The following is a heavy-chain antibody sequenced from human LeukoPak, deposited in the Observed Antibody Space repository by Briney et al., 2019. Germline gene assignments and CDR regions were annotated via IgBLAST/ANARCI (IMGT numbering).Heavy chain of an antibody. CDR2: IYYSGST. J-gene: IGHJ6*02. Sequence: SETLSLTCTVSGGSISSYYWSWIRQPPGKGLEWIGYIYYSGSTNYNPSLKSRVTISVDTSKNQFSLKLSSVTAADTAVYYCAREDGSGGLYGMDVWGQGTTVTVSS. CDR3: AREDGSGGLYGMDV. V-gene: IGHV4-59*01. D-gene: IGHD3-10*01. CDR1: GGSISSYY.